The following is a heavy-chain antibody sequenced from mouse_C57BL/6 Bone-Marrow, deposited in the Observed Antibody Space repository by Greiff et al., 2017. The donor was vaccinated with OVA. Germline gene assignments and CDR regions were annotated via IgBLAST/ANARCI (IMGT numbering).Heavy chain of an antibody. CDR3: ARRWLLL. J-gene: IGHJ3*01. Sequence: EVNLVESGGDLVKPGGSLKLSCAASGFTFSSYGMSWVRQTPDKRLEWVATISSGGSYTYYPDSVKGRFTISRDNAKNTLYLQMSSLKSEDTAMYYCARRWLLLWGQGTLVTVSA. D-gene: IGHD2-3*01. V-gene: IGHV5-6*02. CDR1: GFTFSSYG. CDR2: ISSGGSYT.